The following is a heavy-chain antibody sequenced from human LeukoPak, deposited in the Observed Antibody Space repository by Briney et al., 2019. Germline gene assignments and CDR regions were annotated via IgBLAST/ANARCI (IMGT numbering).Heavy chain of an antibody. D-gene: IGHD3-22*01. J-gene: IGHJ3*02. CDR3: AREPGYYDSSGYSYDAFDI. CDR2: IYYSGST. V-gene: IGHV4-59*01. CDR1: GGSISSYY. Sequence: PSETLSLTCTVSGGSISSYYWSWIRQPPGKGLEWIGYIYYSGSTNYNPSLKSRVTISVDTSKNQFSLRLSSVTAADTAVYYCAREPGYYDSSGYSYDAFDIWGQGTMVTVSS.